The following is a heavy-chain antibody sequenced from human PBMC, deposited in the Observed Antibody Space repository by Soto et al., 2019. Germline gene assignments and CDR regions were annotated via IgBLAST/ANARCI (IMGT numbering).Heavy chain of an antibody. CDR1: GFTFRTYT. D-gene: IGHD2-15*01. CDR3: ARDRGYDAHDYYYNAMDV. J-gene: IGHJ6*02. CDR2: IRGFSPYT. V-gene: IGHV3-21*01. Sequence: AXGSLRLHCISAGFTFRTYTMNWVRQAPGKGLEWVSGIRGFSPYTFYAESGKGRFTISRDNAKNSLYLQMNSLRAEDTAVYYCARDRGYDAHDYYYNAMDVWGQGTTVTVSS.